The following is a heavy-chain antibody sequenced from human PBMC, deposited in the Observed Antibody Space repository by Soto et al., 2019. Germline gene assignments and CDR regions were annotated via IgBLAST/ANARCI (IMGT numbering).Heavy chain of an antibody. V-gene: IGHV1-69*13. CDR3: ARAKTHIKIFGVAIRVYGMDV. J-gene: IGHJ6*02. D-gene: IGHD3-3*01. Sequence: ASVKVSCKASGGTFSSYAISWVRQAPGQGLEWMGGIIPIFGTANYAQKFQGRVTITADESTSTAYMELSSLRSEDTAVYYCARAKTHIKIFGVAIRVYGMDVWGQGTTVTVSS. CDR2: IIPIFGTA. CDR1: GGTFSSYA.